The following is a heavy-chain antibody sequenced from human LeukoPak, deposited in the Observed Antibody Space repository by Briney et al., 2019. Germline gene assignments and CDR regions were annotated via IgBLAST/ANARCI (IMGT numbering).Heavy chain of an antibody. Sequence: GASVKVSCKASGDTFSSYAISWVRQAPGQGLEWMGWISAYNDNTNYAQKLQGRVTMTTDTSTSTAYMELRSLRSDDTAVYYCARCSWVDTAMVDLGYWGQGTLVTVSS. D-gene: IGHD5-18*01. V-gene: IGHV1-18*01. CDR2: ISAYNDNT. CDR1: GDTFSSYA. J-gene: IGHJ4*02. CDR3: ARCSWVDTAMVDLGY.